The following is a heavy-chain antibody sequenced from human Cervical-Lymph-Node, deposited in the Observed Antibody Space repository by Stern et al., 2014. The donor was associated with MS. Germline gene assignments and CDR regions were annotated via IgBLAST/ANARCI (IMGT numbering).Heavy chain of an antibody. CDR1: GYTFTSYY. Sequence: VQLVQSGAEVKKPGAAVKVSCKASGYTFTSYYMHWVRQAPGQGLERMGVITPRFNNATYTQSFQDRVTLTRDTSTATVYMELSSLRFADTAVYYCVRGDTTWHYFYYGLDVWGQGTTVTVSS. D-gene: IGHD1-14*01. J-gene: IGHJ6*02. CDR2: ITPRFNNA. CDR3: VRGDTTWHYFYYGLDV. V-gene: IGHV1-46*03.